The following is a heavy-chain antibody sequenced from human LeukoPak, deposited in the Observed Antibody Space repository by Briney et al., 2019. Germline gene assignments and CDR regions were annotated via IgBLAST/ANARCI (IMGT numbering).Heavy chain of an antibody. Sequence: GASVKVSCKAPGGTFSSYAISWVRQAPGQGLEWMGGIIPIFGTANYAQKFQGRVTITADESTSTAYMELSSLRSEDTAVYYCAIPGYSSGWYDYYYYGMDVWGQGTTVTVSS. D-gene: IGHD6-19*01. J-gene: IGHJ6*02. CDR1: GGTFSSYA. CDR3: AIPGYSSGWYDYYYYGMDV. V-gene: IGHV1-69*13. CDR2: IIPIFGTA.